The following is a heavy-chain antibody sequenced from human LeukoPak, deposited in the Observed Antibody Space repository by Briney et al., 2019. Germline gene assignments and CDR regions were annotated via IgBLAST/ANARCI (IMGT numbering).Heavy chain of an antibody. CDR1: GFTFSSSG. CDR2: ISYDGSNK. D-gene: IGHD3-22*01. CDR3: AKDSYDRSGYYYYYFAY. Sequence: GGSLRLSCAASGFTFSSSGMHWVRQAPGKGLEWVAVISYDGSNKYYADSVKGRFTISRDNSKNTLYLQMNSLRAGDTAVYYCAKDSYDRSGYYYYYFAYWGLGTLVTVSS. J-gene: IGHJ4*02. V-gene: IGHV3-30*18.